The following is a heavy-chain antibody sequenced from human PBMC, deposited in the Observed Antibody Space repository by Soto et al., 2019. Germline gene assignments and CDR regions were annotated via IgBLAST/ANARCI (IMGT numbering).Heavy chain of an antibody. V-gene: IGHV1-18*01. D-gene: IGHD6-19*01. CDR1: GYTFTSYG. CDR2: ISAYNGNT. J-gene: IGHJ3*02. CDR3: ARDSGYSSGWYSGSDAFDI. Sequence: ASVKVSCKASGYTFTSYGISWVRQAPGQGLEWMGWISAYNGNTNYAQKLQGRVTVTTDTSTSTAYMELRSLRSDDTAVYYCARDSGYSSGWYSGSDAFDIWGQGTMVTVSS.